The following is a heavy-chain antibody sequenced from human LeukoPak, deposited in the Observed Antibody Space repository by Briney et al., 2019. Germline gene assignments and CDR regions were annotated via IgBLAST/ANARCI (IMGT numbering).Heavy chain of an antibody. CDR1: GFIFSNYW. CDR3: ARGRGGLLWFGEFNS. D-gene: IGHD3-10*01. CDR2: INQDEREK. V-gene: IGHV3-7*04. J-gene: IGHJ4*02. Sequence: GWSLRLSCPASGFIFSNYWMHWVRQAPCKGREWVANINQDEREKYYVDSVRGRFTLSRDKPNKPLFLPVNSLRAEETAVYECARGRGGLLWFGEFNSWGQGTLVTVSS.